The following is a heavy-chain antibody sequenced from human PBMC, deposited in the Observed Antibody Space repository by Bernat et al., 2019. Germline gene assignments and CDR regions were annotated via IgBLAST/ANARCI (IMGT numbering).Heavy chain of an antibody. CDR3: ARILTLAAAGTGLYHGMDV. D-gene: IGHD6-13*01. J-gene: IGHJ6*02. CDR1: GFTVSSNY. CDR2: IYSGGST. Sequence: EVQLVESGGGLVQPGGSLRLSCAASGFTVSSNYMSWVRQAPGKGLEWVSVIYSGGSTYYADSVKGRFTISRDNSKNTLYLQMNSLRAEDTAVYYCARILTLAAAGTGLYHGMDVWGQGTTVTVSS. V-gene: IGHV3-66*01.